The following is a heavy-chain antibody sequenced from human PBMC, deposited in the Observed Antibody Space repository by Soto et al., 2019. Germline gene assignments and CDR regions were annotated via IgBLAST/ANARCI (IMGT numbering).Heavy chain of an antibody. CDR1: GGTFSSYG. D-gene: IGHD3-22*01. CDR2: IIPMSGTA. J-gene: IGHJ6*02. Sequence: QVQLVQSGAEVKKPGSSVKVSCKASGGTFSSYGINWVRQAPGQGLEWMGGIIPMSGTAHYAQKFQGRVKTTADESTSTAYMELSSVRSDDTAMYSCAMTPRYDSSGYSDVWGEGTTV. V-gene: IGHV1-69*01. CDR3: AMTPRYDSSGYSDV.